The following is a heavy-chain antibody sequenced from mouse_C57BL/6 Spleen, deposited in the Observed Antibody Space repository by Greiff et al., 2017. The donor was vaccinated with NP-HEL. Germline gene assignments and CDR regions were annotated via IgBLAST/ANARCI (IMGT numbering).Heavy chain of an antibody. Sequence: QVQLKESGAELARPGASVKLSCKASGYTFTSYGISWVKQRTGQGLEWIGEIYPRSGNTYYNEKFKGKATLTADKSSSTAYMELRSLTSEDSAVYFCARYRLDYYGSSYDYAMDYWGRGTSVTVSS. CDR1: GYTFTSYG. J-gene: IGHJ4*01. CDR3: ARYRLDYYGSSYDYAMDY. CDR2: IYPRSGNT. D-gene: IGHD1-1*01. V-gene: IGHV1-81*01.